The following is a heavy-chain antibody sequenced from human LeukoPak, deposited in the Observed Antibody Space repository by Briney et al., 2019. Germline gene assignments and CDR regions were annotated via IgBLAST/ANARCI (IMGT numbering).Heavy chain of an antibody. CDR1: GFTFSSYA. Sequence: GGPLRLSCAASGFTFSSYAMSWVRQAPGKGLEWVSAISGSGGSTYYADSVKGRFTISRDNSKNTLFLQMNSLRAEDTAVYYCAKRMIVVVGGAFDIWGQGTMVTVSS. D-gene: IGHD3-22*01. CDR2: ISGSGGST. J-gene: IGHJ3*02. CDR3: AKRMIVVVGGAFDI. V-gene: IGHV3-23*01.